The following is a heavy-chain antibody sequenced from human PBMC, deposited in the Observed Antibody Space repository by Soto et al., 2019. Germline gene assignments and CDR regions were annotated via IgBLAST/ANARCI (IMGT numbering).Heavy chain of an antibody. CDR2: SSGRGRNT. D-gene: IGHD2-8*01. CDR3: ASHLYEPNGSQYLPRYCFYF. CDR1: GFTISRAS. V-gene: IGHV3-23*01. Sequence: GGSLRVSCTTSGFTISRASISGGRQDPPEGGEWVSASSGRGRNTYYADSVKGRFAISRGNSERPLFLQLNSLRAEDTAVYYCASHLYEPNGSQYLPRYCFYFWGQGTVVTVSS. J-gene: IGHJ4*02.